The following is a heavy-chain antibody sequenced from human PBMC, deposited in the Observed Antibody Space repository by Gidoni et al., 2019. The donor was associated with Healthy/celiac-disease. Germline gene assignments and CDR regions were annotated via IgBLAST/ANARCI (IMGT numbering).Heavy chain of an antibody. CDR3: ARRGNDYGDLYWYFDL. Sequence: EVQLVESGGGVVRPGGSLRLSCAASGFTFDAYGMSWVRQAPGKGLEWVSGINWNGGSTGYADSVKGRFTISRDNAKNSLYLQMNSLRAEDTALYHCARRGNDYGDLYWYFDLWGRGTLVTVSS. CDR2: INWNGGST. J-gene: IGHJ2*01. D-gene: IGHD4-17*01. V-gene: IGHV3-20*01. CDR1: GFTFDAYG.